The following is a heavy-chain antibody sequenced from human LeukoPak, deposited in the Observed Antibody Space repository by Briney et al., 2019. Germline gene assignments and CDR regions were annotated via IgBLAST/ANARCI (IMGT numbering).Heavy chain of an antibody. J-gene: IGHJ4*02. Sequence: SVKVSCKASGGTFSSYAISWVRQAPGQGLEWMGGIIPIFGTANYAQKFQGRVTITADESTSTAYMELSSLRSEDTAVYYCARDVNDHIGSSDYWGQGTLVTVSS. CDR1: GGTFSSYA. CDR2: IIPIFGTA. CDR3: ARDVNDHIGSSDY. V-gene: IGHV1-69*13. D-gene: IGHD2-21*01.